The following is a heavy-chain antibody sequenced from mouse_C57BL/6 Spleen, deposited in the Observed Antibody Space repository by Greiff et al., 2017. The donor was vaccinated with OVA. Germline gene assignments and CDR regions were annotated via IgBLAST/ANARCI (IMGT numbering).Heavy chain of an antibody. D-gene: IGHD1-1*01. Sequence: QVQLKESGPELVKPGASVKLSCKASGYTFTSYDINWVKQRPGQGLEWIGWIYPRDGSTKYNAKFKGKATLTVDTSSSTAYMERHSLTSEDSAVYFCARGDYGSSYYYAMDYWGQGTSVTVSS. V-gene: IGHV1-85*01. CDR1: GYTFTSYD. CDR3: ARGDYGSSYYYAMDY. CDR2: IYPRDGST. J-gene: IGHJ4*01.